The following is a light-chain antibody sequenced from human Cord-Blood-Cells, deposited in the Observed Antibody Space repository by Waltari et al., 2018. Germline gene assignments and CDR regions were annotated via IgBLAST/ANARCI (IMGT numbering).Light chain of an antibody. CDR1: KLGDKY. CDR3: QAWDSSTVV. Sequence: SYELTQPPSVSVSPGQTASITCSGDKLGDKYACWYQQKPGQSPVLVIYQDSKRPSGSPERFSGSNSGNTAPLTIGGTQAMDEADYYCQAWDSSTVVFGGGTKLTVL. J-gene: IGLJ2*01. CDR2: QDS. V-gene: IGLV3-1*01.